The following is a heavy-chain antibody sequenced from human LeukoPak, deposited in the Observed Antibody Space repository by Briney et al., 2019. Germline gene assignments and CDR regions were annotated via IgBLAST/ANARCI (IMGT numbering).Heavy chain of an antibody. D-gene: IGHD3-22*01. CDR2: IYHSGST. CDR3: ARDQRSSGYTTGGSNWFDP. J-gene: IGHJ5*02. Sequence: SETLSLTCAVSGYSISSGYYWGWIRQPPGKGLEWIGSIYHSGSTYYNPSLKSRVTISVDTSKNQFSLKLSSVTAADTAVYYCARDQRSSGYTTGGSNWFDPWGQGTLVTVSS. CDR1: GYSISSGYY. V-gene: IGHV4-38-2*02.